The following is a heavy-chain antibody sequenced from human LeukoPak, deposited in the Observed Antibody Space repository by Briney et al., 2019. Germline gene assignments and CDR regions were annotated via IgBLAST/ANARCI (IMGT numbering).Heavy chain of an antibody. CDR2: ISGSGGST. CDR1: GFTFSSYA. J-gene: IGHJ4*02. CDR3: AKVPPWVGEEPYFDY. V-gene: IGHV3-23*01. D-gene: IGHD1-14*01. Sequence: GGSLRLSCAASGFTFSSYAMSWVRQAPRKGLEWVSAISGSGGSTYYADSVKGRFTISRDNSKNTLYLQMNSLRAEDTAVYYCAKVPPWVGEEPYFDYWGQGTLVTVSS.